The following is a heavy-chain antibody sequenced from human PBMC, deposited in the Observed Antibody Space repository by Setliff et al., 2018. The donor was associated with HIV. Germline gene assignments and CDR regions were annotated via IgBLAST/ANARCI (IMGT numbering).Heavy chain of an antibody. CDR1: GFTFSRYW. J-gene: IGHJ6*03. CDR2: IKQDGSEK. D-gene: IGHD4-4*01. Sequence: PGGSLRLSCAATGFTFSRYWMTWVRQAPGKGLEWVANIKQDGSEKYYVDSVKGRFTISRDNAKNSMYLQMNSLRAEDTAVYYCTRDVWGYSNYYYYYMDVWGKGTTVTVSS. CDR3: TRDVWGYSNYYYYYMDV. V-gene: IGHV3-7*03.